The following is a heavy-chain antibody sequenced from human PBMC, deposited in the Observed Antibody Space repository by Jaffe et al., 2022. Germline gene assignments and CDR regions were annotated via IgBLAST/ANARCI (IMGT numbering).Heavy chain of an antibody. V-gene: IGHV1-2*06. J-gene: IGHJ6*03. Sequence: QVQLVQSGAEVKKPGASVKVSCKASGYTFTGYYMHWVRQAPGQGLEWMGRINPNSGGTNYAQKFQGRVTMTRDTSISTAYMELSRLRSDDTAVYYCARDPTNYDRNYYYYYYMDVWGKGTTVTVSS. D-gene: IGHD3-3*01. CDR1: GYTFTGYY. CDR3: ARDPTNYDRNYYYYYYMDV. CDR2: INPNSGGT.